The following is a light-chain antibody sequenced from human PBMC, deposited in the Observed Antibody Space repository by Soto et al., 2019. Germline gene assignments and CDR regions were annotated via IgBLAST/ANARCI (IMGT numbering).Light chain of an antibody. CDR2: EVN. CDR3: ASHAGRKTII. Sequence: QSALTQPPSASGSPGRSVTISCTGTSSDIGGYNYVSWYQQHPGKAPKLMIYEVNKRPSGVPDRFSGSKSGNTASLTVSGLQAEDEADYYCASHAGRKTIIFGGGTKLTVL. V-gene: IGLV2-8*01. CDR1: SSDIGGYNY. J-gene: IGLJ2*01.